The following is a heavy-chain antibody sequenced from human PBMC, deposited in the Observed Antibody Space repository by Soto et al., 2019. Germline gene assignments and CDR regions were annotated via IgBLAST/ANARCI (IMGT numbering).Heavy chain of an antibody. CDR1: GGSISSGGYY. Sequence: PSETLSLTCTVSGGSISSGGYYWSWIRQHPGKGLEWIGYIYYSGSTYYKPSLKSRVTISVDTSKNQFSLKLSSVTAADTAVHYCARDVYCGGDCYSKYFDLWGRGTLVTVSS. CDR3: ARDVYCGGDCYSKYFDL. J-gene: IGHJ2*01. V-gene: IGHV4-31*03. D-gene: IGHD2-21*01. CDR2: IYYSGST.